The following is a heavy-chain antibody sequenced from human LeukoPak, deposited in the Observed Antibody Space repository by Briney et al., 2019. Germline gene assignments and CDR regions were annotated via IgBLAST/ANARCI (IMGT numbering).Heavy chain of an antibody. D-gene: IGHD1-1*01. CDR2: IDHRGDT. V-gene: IGHV4-34*01. Sequence: SETPSLTCAVYGGSFSRYYWSWIRQSPGKGLEWIAEIDHRGDTNYDPSVKSRVTISVDTSKNQFSLKVRSLSAADTAVYYCARGATISETGYFDFWGQGTLVTVSS. J-gene: IGHJ4*03. CDR1: GGSFSRYY. CDR3: ARGATISETGYFDF.